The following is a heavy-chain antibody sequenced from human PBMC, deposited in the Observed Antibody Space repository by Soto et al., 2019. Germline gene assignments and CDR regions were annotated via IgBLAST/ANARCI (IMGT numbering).Heavy chain of an antibody. V-gene: IGHV3-30-3*01. CDR2: ISYDGSNK. CDR3: ARETGVVSMTVLVRAGLDY. CDR1: GFTFSSYA. Sequence: QVQLVESGGGVVQPGRSLRLSCAASGFTFSSYAMHWVRQAPGKGLEWVAVISYDGSNKYYADSVKGRFTIYRDNSKNTLYLQMNSLRAEDTAVYYCARETGVVSMTVLVRAGLDYWGQGTLVTVSS. D-gene: IGHD3-22*01. J-gene: IGHJ4*02.